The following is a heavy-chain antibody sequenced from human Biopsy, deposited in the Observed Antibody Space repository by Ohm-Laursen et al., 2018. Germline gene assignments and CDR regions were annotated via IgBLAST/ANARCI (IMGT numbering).Heavy chain of an antibody. CDR2: INPTGGTT. CDR1: GYSFTKYY. V-gene: IGHV1-46*01. D-gene: IGHD3-9*01. CDR3: ARDETGSSVFGPYYYGMDV. J-gene: IGHJ6*02. Sequence: ASVKVSCNASGYSFTKYYINWVRQAPGQGLEWMGIINPTGGTTSYAEKFQGRVTLTRDTSAGTVYLELNSLIYEDTALYYCARDETGSSVFGPYYYGMDVWGQGTTVTVSS.